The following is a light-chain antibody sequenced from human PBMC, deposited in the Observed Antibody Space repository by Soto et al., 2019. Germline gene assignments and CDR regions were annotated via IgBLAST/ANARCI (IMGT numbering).Light chain of an antibody. CDR2: WAS. V-gene: IGKV4-1*01. CDR3: QQYYSTPQT. J-gene: IGKJ1*01. CDR1: QSVLYSSNNNNY. Sequence: DIVMTQSPDSLAVSLGERATINCKSSQSVLYSSNNNNYLAWYQQKPGQPPKLLIYWASTRESGVPDRFSGSGSGTDFPLTLSSLQAEDVAVYYCQQYYSTPQTFGQGTKVEIK.